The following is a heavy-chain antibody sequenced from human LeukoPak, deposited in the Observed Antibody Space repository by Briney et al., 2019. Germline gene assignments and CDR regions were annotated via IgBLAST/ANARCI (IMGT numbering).Heavy chain of an antibody. CDR3: AKNQGQWLVPVDY. V-gene: IGHV3-23*01. CDR1: GFTFSSYA. Sequence: GGSLRLSCAASGFTFSSYAMTWVRQAPGKGLEWVSSMSGSGGSTYYADSVKGRFTISRDNSKNTLYLQMNNLRAEDTALYYCAKNQGQWLVPVDYWGQGTLVTVSS. D-gene: IGHD6-19*01. J-gene: IGHJ4*02. CDR2: MSGSGGST.